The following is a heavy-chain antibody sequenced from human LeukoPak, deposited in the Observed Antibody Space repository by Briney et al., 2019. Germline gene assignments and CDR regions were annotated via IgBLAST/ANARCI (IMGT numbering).Heavy chain of an antibody. J-gene: IGHJ6*04. CDR2: IKATPHGGTT. Sequence: GGSLRLSCAASGFTFINAWMAWVRQAPGKGLEWVGRIKATPHGGTTDYAAPVKGRFTISRDNAKNSLYLQMNSLRAEDTAVYYCAELGITMIGGVWGKGTTVTISS. V-gene: IGHV3-15*01. D-gene: IGHD3-10*02. CDR3: AELGITMIGGV. CDR1: GFTFINAW.